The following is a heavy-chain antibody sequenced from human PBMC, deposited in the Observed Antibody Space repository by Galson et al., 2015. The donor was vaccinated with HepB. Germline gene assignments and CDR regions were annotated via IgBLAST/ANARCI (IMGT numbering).Heavy chain of an antibody. D-gene: IGHD3-10*01. V-gene: IGHV3-30*04. CDR2: ISYDGSNK. Sequence: SLRLSCAASGFTFSSYAMHWVRQAPGKGLEWVAVISYDGSNKYYADSVKGRFTISRDNSKNTLYLQMNSLKAEDTAVYYCARDSFYYGSESYYNDVSGNSLDPWGQGNLVTVSS. CDR1: GFTFSSYA. CDR3: ARDSFYYGSESYYNDVSGNSLDP. J-gene: IGHJ5*02.